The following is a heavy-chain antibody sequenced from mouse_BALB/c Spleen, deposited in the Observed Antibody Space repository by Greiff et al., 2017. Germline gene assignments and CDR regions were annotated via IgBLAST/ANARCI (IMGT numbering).Heavy chain of an antibody. CDR1: GYSITSGYY. Sequence: EVQLVESGPGLVKPSQSLSLTCSVTGYSITSGYYWNWIRQFPGNKLEWMGYISYDGSNNYNPSLKNRISITRDTSKNQFFLKLNSVTTEDTATYYCASTTGPLFDYWGQGTTLTVSS. CDR2: ISYDGSN. V-gene: IGHV3-6*02. D-gene: IGHD1-1*01. J-gene: IGHJ2*01. CDR3: ASTTGPLFDY.